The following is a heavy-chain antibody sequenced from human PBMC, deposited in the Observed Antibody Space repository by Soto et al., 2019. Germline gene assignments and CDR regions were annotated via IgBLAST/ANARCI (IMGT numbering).Heavy chain of an antibody. Sequence: EVQLLESGGGLVQPGGSLRLCCAASGFTFSSYAMSWVRQAPGKGLEWVSTISGSGGSTFYADSVKGRFTISRDNSNNALYLQMNSLSAGDTAVYYCAKGILVKPPGTRAFDIWGQGTMVIVSS. D-gene: IGHD6-13*01. CDR1: GFTFSSYA. V-gene: IGHV3-23*01. J-gene: IGHJ3*02. CDR3: AKGILVKPPGTRAFDI. CDR2: ISGSGGST.